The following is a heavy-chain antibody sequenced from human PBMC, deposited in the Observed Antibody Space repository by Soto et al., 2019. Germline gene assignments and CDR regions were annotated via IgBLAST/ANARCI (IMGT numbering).Heavy chain of an antibody. D-gene: IGHD6-19*01. CDR1: GFSLRTSGVG. Sequence: SGPTLVNPTQTLTLTCIFSGFSLRTSGVGVGWIRQPPGKALEWLGFIYWNDDKRYSPSLKSRLTITKDTSKNQVVLTMTNMDPVETATYYCAKSGSSGWYGWFDPWGQGTPVTVSS. V-gene: IGHV2-5*01. CDR2: IYWNDDK. J-gene: IGHJ5*02. CDR3: AKSGSSGWYGWFDP.